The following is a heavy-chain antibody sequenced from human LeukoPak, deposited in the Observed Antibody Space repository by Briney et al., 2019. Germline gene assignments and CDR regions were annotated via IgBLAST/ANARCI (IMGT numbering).Heavy chain of an antibody. CDR1: DRSNSSYY. J-gene: IGHJ4*02. CDR3: AIVMSAWYFDY. D-gene: IGHD3-16*01. CDR2: IYYRGST. Sequence: SETQSLTCTVSDRSNSSYYWSGLRHPPGKGVAWVEYIYYRGSTNYNPSLKGRVTISVDTSKNQISLKLSSVTAADTAVYYCAIVMSAWYFDYWGQGTLVTVSS. V-gene: IGHV4-59*01.